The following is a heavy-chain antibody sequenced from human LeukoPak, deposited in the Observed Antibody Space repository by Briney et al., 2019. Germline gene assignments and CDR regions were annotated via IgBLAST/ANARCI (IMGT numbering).Heavy chain of an antibody. CDR3: ARQPYYDFWSGYRSTSIKSENWFDP. CDR2: INHSGST. Sequence: PSETLSLTCAVYGGSFSGYYWSWIRQPPGKGLEWIGEINHSGSTNYNPSLKSRVTISVDTSKNQFSLKLSSVTAADTAVYYCARQPYYDFWSGYRSTSIKSENWFDPWGQGTLVTVSS. D-gene: IGHD3-3*01. J-gene: IGHJ5*02. V-gene: IGHV4-34*01. CDR1: GGSFSGYY.